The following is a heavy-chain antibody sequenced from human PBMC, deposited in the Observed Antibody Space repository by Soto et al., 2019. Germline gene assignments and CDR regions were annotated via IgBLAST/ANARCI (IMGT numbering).Heavy chain of an antibody. J-gene: IGHJ5*02. CDR3: ARVPGP. CDR2: IYHSGSI. Sequence: SETLSLTCAVSGGSISSGGYSWSWIRQPPGKGLEWIGYIYHSGSIYYNPSLKSRVTISVDRSKNQFSLKLSSVTAADTAVYYCARVPGPWGQGTLVTVS. V-gene: IGHV4-30-2*01. CDR1: GGSISSGGYS.